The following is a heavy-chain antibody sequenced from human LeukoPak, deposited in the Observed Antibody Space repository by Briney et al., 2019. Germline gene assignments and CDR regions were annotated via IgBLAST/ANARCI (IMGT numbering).Heavy chain of an antibody. J-gene: IGHJ4*02. CDR2: IDPNTGQT. CDR1: GYTFTAYC. CDR3: ANVRFGEMTFDY. V-gene: IGHV1-2*02. Sequence: ASVTVSCKASGYTFTAYCIHWVRQAPGQGLEWMGWIDPNTGQTDSAQKFQGRVTVTRDTSINTAYMDLSSLRSDDTAVYYCANVRFGEMTFDYWGQGTLVTVSS. D-gene: IGHD3-10*01.